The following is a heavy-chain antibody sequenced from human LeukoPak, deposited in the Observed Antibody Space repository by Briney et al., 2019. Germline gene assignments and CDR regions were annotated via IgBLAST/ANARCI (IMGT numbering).Heavy chain of an antibody. Sequence: SETLSLTCTVYTGSLSGYSWSWIRQSPGKGSEWIGEIHESRRTDYNPSLKSRVTISRDTSKNQFSLTLTSVTAADTAVYYCARSQSVWAAPSFDIWGQGTMVTVS. CDR3: ARSQSVWAAPSFDI. J-gene: IGHJ3*02. V-gene: IGHV4-34*01. D-gene: IGHD7-27*01. CDR1: TGSLSGYS. CDR2: IHESRRT.